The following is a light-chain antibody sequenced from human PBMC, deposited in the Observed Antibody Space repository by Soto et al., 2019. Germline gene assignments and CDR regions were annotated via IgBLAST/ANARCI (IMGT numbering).Light chain of an antibody. V-gene: IGLV2-23*01. J-gene: IGLJ3*02. CDR1: SRDLGANKL. Sequence: QSALTQPASVSGSPGPSMTISSMGTSRDLGANKLVSWYQPYPGKVPTILIYEDTRPPAGISNRFSGSTSGDTASLTISGLRAADEADYHCCSYAGSRTFVFGGGTQLTVL. CDR2: EDT. CDR3: CSYAGSRTFV.